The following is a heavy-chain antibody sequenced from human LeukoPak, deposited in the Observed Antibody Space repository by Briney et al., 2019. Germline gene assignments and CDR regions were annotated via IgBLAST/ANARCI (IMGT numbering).Heavy chain of an antibody. Sequence: GGSLRPSCAASGFIVNTNYMTWVRQPPGRGLGCVSFIYADGNTYYADSVKGRFTISRDISKNAVYLQMNSLRAEDTAVYYCARDSYGDANFDSWGEGTLVTVSS. D-gene: IGHD4-17*01. J-gene: IGHJ4*02. CDR1: GFIVNTNY. CDR3: ARDSYGDANFDS. V-gene: IGHV3-53*01. CDR2: IYADGNT.